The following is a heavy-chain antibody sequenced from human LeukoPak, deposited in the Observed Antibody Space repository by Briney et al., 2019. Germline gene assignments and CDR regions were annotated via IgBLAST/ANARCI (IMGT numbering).Heavy chain of an antibody. V-gene: IGHV3-23*01. Sequence: GGSLRLSCAASKFTFSNYAVHWVRQAPGKGLKWVSTITTGGPNTYYADSVKGRFTVSRDDSKNTLYLQMNSLRAEDTAVYYCAKDGGLWVSAHWGDSWGRGTLVTVSS. CDR2: ITTGGPNT. D-gene: IGHD7-27*01. CDR3: AKDGGLWVSAHWGDS. CDR1: KFTFSNYA. J-gene: IGHJ4*02.